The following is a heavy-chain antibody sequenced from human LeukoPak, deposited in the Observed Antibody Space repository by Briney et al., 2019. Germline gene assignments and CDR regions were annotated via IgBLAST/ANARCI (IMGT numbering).Heavy chain of an antibody. Sequence: GTSVKVSCKASGYTFTDYYMHWVRQAPGQGLEWMGWINPKSGGTKYAQKFQGRVTVTRDTSTATAYMELRWLTSDDTAVYYCARDLFTRKTLGNWDSRAFHIWGQGTMVTVSS. J-gene: IGHJ3*02. CDR2: INPKSGGT. CDR1: GYTFTDYY. CDR3: ARDLFTRKTLGNWDSRAFHI. D-gene: IGHD1-14*01. V-gene: IGHV1-2*02.